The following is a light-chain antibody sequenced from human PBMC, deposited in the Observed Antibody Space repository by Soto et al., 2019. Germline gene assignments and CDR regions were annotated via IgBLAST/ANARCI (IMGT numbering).Light chain of an antibody. J-gene: IGKJ1*01. CDR1: QSIGSW. Sequence: MKQSLSTLSAYVGDRVTITCRASQSIGSWLAWYQQKPGKAPNLLIYAASSLQSGVPSRFSGSGSGTDFTLTISSLQRDDFAIYYCQQYNPYSRPFGQVGKVAIK. V-gene: IGKV1-5*01. CDR2: AAS. CDR3: QQYNPYSRP.